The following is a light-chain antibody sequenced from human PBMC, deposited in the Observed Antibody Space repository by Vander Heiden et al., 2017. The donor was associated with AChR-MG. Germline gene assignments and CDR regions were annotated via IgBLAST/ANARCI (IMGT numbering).Light chain of an antibody. J-gene: IGKJ1*01. Sequence: DIQMTQSPSSLSASVGDRVTITCRASQSISSYLNWYQQKPGKAPKLLIYAASSLQSGVPSRFSGSGSGTDFTLTISRPQPEDFATYYCQQSDSTPHTFGQGTKVEIK. CDR2: AAS. V-gene: IGKV1-39*01. CDR3: QQSDSTPHT. CDR1: QSISSY.